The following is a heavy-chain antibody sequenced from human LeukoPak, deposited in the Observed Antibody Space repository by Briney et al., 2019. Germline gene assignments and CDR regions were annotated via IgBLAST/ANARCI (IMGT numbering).Heavy chain of an antibody. CDR1: GFTFSSYA. J-gene: IGHJ4*02. CDR3: AKDGFEDLYCSSTSCPPYYFDY. Sequence: GGSLRLSCAASGFTFSSYAMSWVRQAPGKGLEWVSAISGSGGSTDYADSVKGRFTISRDNSKNTLYLQMNSLRAEDTAVYYCAKDGFEDLYCSSTSCPPYYFDYWGQGTLVTVSS. D-gene: IGHD2-2*01. CDR2: ISGSGGST. V-gene: IGHV3-23*01.